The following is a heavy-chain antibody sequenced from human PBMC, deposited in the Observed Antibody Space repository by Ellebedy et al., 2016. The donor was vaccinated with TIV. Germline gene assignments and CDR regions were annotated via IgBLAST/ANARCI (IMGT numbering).Heavy chain of an antibody. J-gene: IGHJ6*02. CDR1: GHTFRGYY. CDR2: INPNSGGT. V-gene: IGHV1-2*02. CDR3: ARDEVVGANRGYQFYGMDV. Sequence: ASVKVSCKASGHTFRGYYIHWVRQAPGQGLEWMGWINPNSGGTNYAQTFQGRVTMNTETSISIAYMELSRLRSDDKAMYYCARDEVVGANRGYQFYGMDVWGQGTTVTVSS. D-gene: IGHD1-26*01.